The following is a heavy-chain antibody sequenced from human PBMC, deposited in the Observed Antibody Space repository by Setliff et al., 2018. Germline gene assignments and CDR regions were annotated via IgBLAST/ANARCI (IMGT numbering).Heavy chain of an antibody. CDR2: IGHTGSI. CDR1: GYSISSGYI. V-gene: IGHV4-38-2*02. Sequence: SETLSLTCTVSGYSISSGYIWGWIRQPPGKGLEWVGNIGHTGSINYNPSLKSRLTISRDTSKNQVSLKLNSVTATDAAVYYCARDLGHGGDSDYWGQGILVSVSS. CDR3: ARDLGHGGDSDY. J-gene: IGHJ4*02. D-gene: IGHD2-21*02.